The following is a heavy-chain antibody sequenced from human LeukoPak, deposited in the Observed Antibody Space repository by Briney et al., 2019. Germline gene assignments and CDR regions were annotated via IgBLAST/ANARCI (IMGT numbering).Heavy chain of an antibody. CDR1: GGTFSSSA. CDR3: ARVRAVAGRGGDY. J-gene: IGHJ4*02. D-gene: IGHD6-19*01. V-gene: IGHV1-69*10. Sequence: ASVKVSCKASGGTFSSSAFSWVRQAPGQGLEWVGGVIPIFGIANYAQKFEGRVTITRDTSASTAYMELSSLRSEDTAVYYCARVRAVAGRGGDYWGQGTLVTVSS. CDR2: VIPIFGIA.